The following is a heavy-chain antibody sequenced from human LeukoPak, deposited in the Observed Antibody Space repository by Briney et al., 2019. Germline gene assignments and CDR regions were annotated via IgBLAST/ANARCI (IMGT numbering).Heavy chain of an antibody. V-gene: IGHV1-3*01. D-gene: IGHD3-22*01. CDR2: INGGNGYT. J-gene: IGHJ4*02. CDR1: GYTFTSYA. Sequence: GASVKVSCKASGYTFTSYAMHWVRQAPGQRLEWMGWINGGNGYTKYSQKFQGRVTITRDTSASTAYMDLSSLRSEDTAVYYCARDGYRGRYDTIPLDYWGQGTLVTVSS. CDR3: ARDGYRGRYDTIPLDY.